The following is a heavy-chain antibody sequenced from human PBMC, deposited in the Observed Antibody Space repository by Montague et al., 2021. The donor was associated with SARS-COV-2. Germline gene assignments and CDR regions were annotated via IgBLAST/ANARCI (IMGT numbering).Heavy chain of an antibody. Sequence: SLSLSFSTSEFTFSTSSMNWVRQAPGKGLEWVSSISSSKTYIYYADSVKGRFTISRDNAKNSLFLQMNSLRAEDTAVCYCASSSYYDRSGYHEGGAGRPWFFDLWGRGTLVTVSS. J-gene: IGHJ2*01. D-gene: IGHD3-22*01. V-gene: IGHV3-21*01. CDR1: EFTFSTSS. CDR2: ISSSKTYI. CDR3: ASSSYYDRSGYHEGGAGRPWFFDL.